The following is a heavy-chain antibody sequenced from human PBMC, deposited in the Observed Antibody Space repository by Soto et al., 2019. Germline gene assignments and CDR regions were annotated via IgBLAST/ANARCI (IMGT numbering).Heavy chain of an antibody. V-gene: IGHV3-74*01. Sequence: GGSLRLSCAASGFTFSSYWMHWVRQPPGKGLVWVSRINTDGSTTTYADSVKGRFTISRDNAKSTLYLQMNSLRAEDTAVYYCARGRASVWTYWGPGTMVTVYS. D-gene: IGHD6-19*01. J-gene: IGHJ4*02. CDR3: ARGRASVWTY. CDR1: GFTFSSYW. CDR2: INTDGSTT.